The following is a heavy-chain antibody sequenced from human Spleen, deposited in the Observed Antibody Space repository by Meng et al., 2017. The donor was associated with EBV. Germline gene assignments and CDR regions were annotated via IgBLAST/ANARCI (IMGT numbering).Heavy chain of an antibody. J-gene: IGHJ4*02. V-gene: IGHV4/OR15-8*01. CDR3: VRDYYGYNYFDY. Sequence: VQLEWAGPGLVQPSASLSLRSVVAGGSISSINWWIWDRQPPGKGLEWIVKIYHTGSTNYNPSLKSRVAISVDNSNNQFSLKLSSVTAADTAIYYCVRDYYGYNYFDYWGQGTLVTVSS. D-gene: IGHD3-10*01. CDR1: GGSISSINW. CDR2: IYHTGST.